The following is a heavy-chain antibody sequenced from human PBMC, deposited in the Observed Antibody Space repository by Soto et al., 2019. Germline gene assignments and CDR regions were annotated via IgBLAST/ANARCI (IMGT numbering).Heavy chain of an antibody. Sequence: QVQLVQSGAEEKKPGASVKVSCKASGYTFTSYAMHWVRQAPGQRLEWMGGINAGNGNTKYSQKFQGRVTITRDTSASTAYMELSSLRSEDTAVYYCARDGEWLAAYYYYYYGMDVWGQGTTVTVSS. CDR2: INAGNGNT. D-gene: IGHD6-19*01. CDR3: ARDGEWLAAYYYYYYGMDV. V-gene: IGHV1-3*05. CDR1: GYTFTSYA. J-gene: IGHJ6*02.